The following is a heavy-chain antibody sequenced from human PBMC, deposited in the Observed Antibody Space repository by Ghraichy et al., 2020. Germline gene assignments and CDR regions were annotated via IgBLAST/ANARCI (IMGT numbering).Heavy chain of an antibody. CDR1: GFTFSNFA. Sequence: GGSLRLSCAASGFTFSNFAMSWVRQAPGKGLQWVSGISDSGVSTYYADSVKGRFTISRDNSKNTLYLQMNSLRAEDTAVYYCAKVNNAHLGELFPFDYWGQGTLVTVSS. CDR2: ISDSGVST. J-gene: IGHJ4*02. V-gene: IGHV3-23*01. D-gene: IGHD3-16*01. CDR3: AKVNNAHLGELFPFDY.